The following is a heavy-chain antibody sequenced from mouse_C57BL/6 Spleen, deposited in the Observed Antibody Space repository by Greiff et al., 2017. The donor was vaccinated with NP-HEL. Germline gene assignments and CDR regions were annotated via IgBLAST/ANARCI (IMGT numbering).Heavy chain of an antibody. J-gene: IGHJ3*01. D-gene: IGHD1-1*01. V-gene: IGHV1-82*01. Sequence: QVQLQQSGPELVKPGASVKISCKASGYAFSSSWMNWVKQRPGKGLEWIGRIYPGDGDTNYNGKFKGKATLTADKSSSTAYMQLSSLTSEDSAVYFCAREGLITTAGRGFADWGQGTLVTVSA. CDR2: IYPGDGDT. CDR1: GYAFSSSW. CDR3: AREGLITTAGRGFAD.